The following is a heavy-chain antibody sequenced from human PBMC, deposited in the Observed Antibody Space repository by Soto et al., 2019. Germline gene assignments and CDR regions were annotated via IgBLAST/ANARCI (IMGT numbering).Heavy chain of an antibody. V-gene: IGHV1-69*01. Sequence: QVQLVQSGAEVKKPGSSVKVSCKASGGTFSSYAISWVRQAPGQGLEWMGGIIPIFGTANYAQKFHGRVTITADESTSTAYMEMSSLRSEDTAVYYCASRIAAALGMDVWGQGTTVTVSS. CDR2: IIPIFGTA. D-gene: IGHD6-13*01. CDR3: ASRIAAALGMDV. J-gene: IGHJ6*02. CDR1: GGTFSSYA.